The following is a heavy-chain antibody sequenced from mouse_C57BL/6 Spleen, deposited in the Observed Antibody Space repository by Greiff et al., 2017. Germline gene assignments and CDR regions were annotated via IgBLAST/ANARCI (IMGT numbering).Heavy chain of an antibody. J-gene: IGHJ2*01. CDR3: ARSDYGSFDY. V-gene: IGHV1-54*01. D-gene: IGHD1-1*01. Sequence: VQLKESGAELVRPGTSVKVSCKASGYAFTNYLIEWVKQRPGQGLEWIGVINPGSGGTNYNEKFKGKATLTADKSSSTAYMQLSSLTSEDSAVYFCARSDYGSFDYWGQGTTLTVSS. CDR2: INPGSGGT. CDR1: GYAFTNYL.